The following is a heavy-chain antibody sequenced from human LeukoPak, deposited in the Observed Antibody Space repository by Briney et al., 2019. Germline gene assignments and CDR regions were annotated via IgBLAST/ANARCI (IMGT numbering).Heavy chain of an antibody. CDR1: GFTFSDYY. CDR3: ARDRLQYEGTFDY. D-gene: IGHD4-11*01. J-gene: IGHJ4*02. Sequence: PGGSLRLSCAASGFTFSDYYMSWIRQAPGKGLEWVSYISSSSSYTNYADSVKGRFTISRDNAKNSLYLQMNSLRAEDTAVYYCARDRLQYEGTFDYWGQGTLVTVSS. V-gene: IGHV3-11*05. CDR2: ISSSSSYT.